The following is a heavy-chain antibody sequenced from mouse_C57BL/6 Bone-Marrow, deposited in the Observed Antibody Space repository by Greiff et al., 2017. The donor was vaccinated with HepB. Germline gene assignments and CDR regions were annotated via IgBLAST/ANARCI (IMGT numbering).Heavy chain of an antibody. Sequence: QVHVKQSGAELARPGASVKLSCKASGYTFTSYGISWVKQSTGQGLEWIGEIYPRSGNTYYNEKFKGKATLTADKSSSTAYMELRSLTSEDSAVYFCARAPYYYGSSSLAYWGQGTLVTVSA. D-gene: IGHD1-1*01. CDR3: ARAPYYYGSSSLAY. J-gene: IGHJ3*01. CDR2: IYPRSGNT. V-gene: IGHV1-81*01. CDR1: GYTFTSYG.